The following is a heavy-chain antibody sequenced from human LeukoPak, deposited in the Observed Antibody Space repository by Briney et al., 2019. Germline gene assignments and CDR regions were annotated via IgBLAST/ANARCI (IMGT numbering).Heavy chain of an antibody. V-gene: IGHV3-30*04. D-gene: IGHD1-14*01. CDR3: ARARSPGHFDY. CDR2: ISYDGSNK. Sequence: PGGSLRLSCAAAGFTFSSYAMHSVRQAPGKGLELVAVISYDGSNKYYADSVKGRFTISRDNSKNTLYLQMNSLRAEDTAVYYCARARSPGHFDYWGQGTLVTVSS. J-gene: IGHJ4*02. CDR1: GFTFSSYA.